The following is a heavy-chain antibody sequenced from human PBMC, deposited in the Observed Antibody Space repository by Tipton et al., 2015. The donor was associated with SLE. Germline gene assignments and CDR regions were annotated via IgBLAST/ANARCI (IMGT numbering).Heavy chain of an antibody. V-gene: IGHV4-4*07. D-gene: IGHD6-13*01. Sequence: TLSLTCTVSGGSISGFYWSWIRQPDGKGLEWIERIYSSGSPNYNPSLKSRVTMSVDTSKNQFSLKLSSVTAADTAVYYCARHLAAAARDGWFDPWGRGTLVTVSS. CDR2: IYSSGSP. CDR1: GGSISGFY. J-gene: IGHJ5*02. CDR3: ARHLAAAARDGWFDP.